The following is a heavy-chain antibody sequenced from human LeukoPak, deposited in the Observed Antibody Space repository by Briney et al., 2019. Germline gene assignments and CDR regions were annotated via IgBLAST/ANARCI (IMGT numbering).Heavy chain of an antibody. CDR1: GFTVSSTY. Sequence: GGSLRLSCAASGFTVSSTYMSWVRQAPGKGLEWVSAISGSGGSTYYADSVKGRFTISRDSSKNTLYLQMNSLRAEDTAVYYCAKDRSRIWFGESDLLFDYWGQGTLVTVSS. CDR3: AKDRSRIWFGESDLLFDY. D-gene: IGHD3-10*01. V-gene: IGHV3-23*01. CDR2: ISGSGGST. J-gene: IGHJ4*02.